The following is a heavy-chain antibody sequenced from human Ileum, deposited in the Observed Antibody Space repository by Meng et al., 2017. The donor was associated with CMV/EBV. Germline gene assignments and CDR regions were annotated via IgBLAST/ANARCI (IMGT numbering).Heavy chain of an antibody. CDR2: ISGSADAT. CDR3: ATRGGGFHDTSGYHSLDF. V-gene: IGHV3-23*01. CDR1: FTFPHYS. D-gene: IGHD3-22*01. J-gene: IGHJ4*02. Sequence: FTFPHYSMTWVPQAPGTGLHWVSSISGSADATSYADSVKTRFTISRDNSKSTVSLQMNSLRAEDTALYYCATRGGGFHDTSGYHSLDFWGQGTLVTVSS.